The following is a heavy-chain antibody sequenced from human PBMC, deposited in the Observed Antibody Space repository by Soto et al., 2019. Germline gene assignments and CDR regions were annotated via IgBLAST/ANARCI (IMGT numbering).Heavy chain of an antibody. J-gene: IGHJ4*02. CDR1: GFTFSSYA. CDR3: ATQGGWGTYYFDY. Sequence: EVQLLESGGGLVQPGGSLRLSCAASGFTFSSYAMSWVRQAPGKGLEWVSAISDSGGSTYYAGSVKGRFTISRDNSKNMLYLQMNSLRAEDTAVYYCATQGGWGTYYFDYWGQGTLVTVSS. V-gene: IGHV3-23*01. D-gene: IGHD3-16*01. CDR2: ISDSGGST.